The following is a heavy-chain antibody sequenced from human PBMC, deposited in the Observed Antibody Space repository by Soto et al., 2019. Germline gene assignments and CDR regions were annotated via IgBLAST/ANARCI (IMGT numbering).Heavy chain of an antibody. CDR2: IYYTGGA. D-gene: IGHD3-10*01. J-gene: IGHJ4*02. CDR3: ARGLTMLRGVMDS. Sequence: QVQLQESGPGLVKPSETLSLNCTVSGGSISSGGDYWSWIRQRPGKGLEWIGYIYYTGGAYYNPSLKSRLTLSVHKAKSQFSLKLTSVTTADTAVYFCARGLTMLRGVMDSWGQGTLVTVSS. V-gene: IGHV4-31*03. CDR1: GGSISSGGDY.